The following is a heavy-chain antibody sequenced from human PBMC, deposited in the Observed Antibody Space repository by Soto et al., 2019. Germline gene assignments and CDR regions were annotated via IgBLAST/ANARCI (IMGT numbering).Heavy chain of an antibody. CDR1: GYTFASYP. V-gene: IGHV1-18*01. Sequence: QGQLVQSGAEVKKPGASVKVSCEASGYTFASYPISWVRLAPGHGLEWMGLISYYNGHKTYAQNFQDRVTLTTDTSTGTVYMELRSLRSEDTAVYYCARSAGVRDCCSGVCLDYFDYWGQGTMVTVSS. CDR2: ISYYNGHK. J-gene: IGHJ4*02. D-gene: IGHD2-8*01. CDR3: ARSAGVRDCCSGVCLDYFDY.